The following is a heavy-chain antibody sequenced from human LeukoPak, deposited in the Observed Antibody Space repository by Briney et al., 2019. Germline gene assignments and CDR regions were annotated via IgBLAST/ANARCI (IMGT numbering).Heavy chain of an antibody. CDR1: GGSISSGSYY. J-gene: IGHJ5*02. D-gene: IGHD3-9*01. V-gene: IGHV4-61*02. Sequence: SQTLSLTCTVSGGSISSGSYYWSWIRQPAGKGLEWIGRIYTSGSTNYNPSLKSRVTISVDTSKNQFSLKLSSVTAADTAVYYCAREDYDILTGYPRFDPWGQGTLVTVSS. CDR3: AREDYDILTGYPRFDP. CDR2: IYTSGST.